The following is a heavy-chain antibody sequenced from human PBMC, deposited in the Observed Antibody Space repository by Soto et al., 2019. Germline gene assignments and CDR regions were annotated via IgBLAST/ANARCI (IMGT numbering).Heavy chain of an antibody. V-gene: IGHV4-4*07. CDR1: GGSISSYY. D-gene: IGHD6-13*01. J-gene: IGHJ6*02. Sequence: ETLSLTCTVSGGSISSYYWSWIRQPAGKGLEWIGRIYTSGSTNYNPSLKSRVTMSVDTSKNQFSLKLSSVTAADTAVYYCARGGAAAATVYYYYYGMDVWGQGTTVTVSS. CDR2: IYTSGST. CDR3: ARGGAAAATVYYYYYGMDV.